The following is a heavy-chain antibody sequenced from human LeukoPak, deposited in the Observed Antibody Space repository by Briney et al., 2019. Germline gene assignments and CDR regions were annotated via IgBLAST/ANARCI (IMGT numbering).Heavy chain of an antibody. D-gene: IGHD2-15*01. Sequence: GGSLRLSCAASGFTFSSYSMNWVRQAPGKGLEWVSSISSSSSYIYYAGSVKGRFTISRDNAKNSLYLQMNSLRAEDTAVYYCARVGYCSGGSCYSGYWGQGTLVTVSS. J-gene: IGHJ4*02. CDR2: ISSSSSYI. V-gene: IGHV3-21*01. CDR1: GFTFSSYS. CDR3: ARVGYCSGGSCYSGY.